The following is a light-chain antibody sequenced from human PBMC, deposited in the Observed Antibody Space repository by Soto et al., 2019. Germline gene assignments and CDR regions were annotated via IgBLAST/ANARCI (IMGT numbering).Light chain of an antibody. CDR1: QSVLYSSNNKNY. V-gene: IGKV4-1*01. CDR2: WAS. J-gene: IGKJ4*01. CDR3: QQYYITPPT. Sequence: DIVMTQSPDSLAVSLGERATINCKSSQSVLYSSNNKNYLAWYQQKPGQPPKLLIYWASTRESGVPDRFSGSGAGTDFTLTIRSLQAEDVAVYYCQQYYITPPTFGGGTKVDIK.